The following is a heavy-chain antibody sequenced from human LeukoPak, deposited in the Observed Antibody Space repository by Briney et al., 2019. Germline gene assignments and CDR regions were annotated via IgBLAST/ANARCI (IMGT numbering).Heavy chain of an antibody. CDR2: IYYSGNT. CDR3: ARVGGYGDYASH. CDR1: GGPISTDY. V-gene: IGHV4-59*01. Sequence: SETLSLTSTVSGGPISTDYWSWIRQPPGKGLEWIGYIYYSGNTNYNPSLKSRVTISVDTSKNQFSLKLNSVTAADTAVYYCARVGGYGDYASHWGQGTMVTVSS. D-gene: IGHD4-17*01. J-gene: IGHJ3*01.